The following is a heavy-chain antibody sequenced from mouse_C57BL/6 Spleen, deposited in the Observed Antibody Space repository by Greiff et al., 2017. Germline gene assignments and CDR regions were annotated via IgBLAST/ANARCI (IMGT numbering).Heavy chain of an antibody. V-gene: IGHV1-64*01. D-gene: IGHD1-1*01. Sequence: QVQLQQPGAELVKPGASVKLSCKASGYTFTSYWMHWVKQRPGQGLEWIGMIHPNSGSTNYNEKFKSKATLTVDKSSSTAYMQLSSLTSEDSAVYYCERSYGSSLYFDDWGQGTTLTVSS. CDR3: ERSYGSSLYFDD. CDR2: IHPNSGST. J-gene: IGHJ2*01. CDR1: GYTFTSYW.